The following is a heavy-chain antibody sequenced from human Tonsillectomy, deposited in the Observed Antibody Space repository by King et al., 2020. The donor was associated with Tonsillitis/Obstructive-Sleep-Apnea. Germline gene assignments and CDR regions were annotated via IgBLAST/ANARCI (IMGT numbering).Heavy chain of an antibody. D-gene: IGHD4-23*01. J-gene: IGHJ3*02. Sequence: VQLQQWGAGLLTPSETLSLTCAVYGGSFSGYYWSWIRQPPGKGLEWIGEINHSGSTNPNPSLKRRVTISVDTSKNQFSLKLSSLTAADTAVYYCARGWTTVANDAFDIWGKGTMVTVSS. CDR3: ARGWTTVANDAFDI. CDR2: INHSGST. CDR1: GGSFSGYY. V-gene: IGHV4-34*01.